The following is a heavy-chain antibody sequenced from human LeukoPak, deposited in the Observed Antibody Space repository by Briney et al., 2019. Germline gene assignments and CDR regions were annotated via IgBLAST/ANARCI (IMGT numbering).Heavy chain of an antibody. CDR3: ARQAGPYCTGTSCYLDY. CDR2: IYYSGST. Sequence: SETLSLTCTVSGGSISSYYWSWIRQPPGKGLEWIVYIYYSGSTNYNPSLKSRVTISVDTSKTQFSLRLSSVTAADTAVYYCARQAGPYCTGTSCYLDYWGQGTLVTVSS. CDR1: GGSISSYY. D-gene: IGHD2-2*01. V-gene: IGHV4-59*08. J-gene: IGHJ4*02.